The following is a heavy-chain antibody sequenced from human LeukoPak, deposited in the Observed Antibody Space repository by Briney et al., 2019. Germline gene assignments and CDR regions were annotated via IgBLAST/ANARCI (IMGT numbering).Heavy chain of an antibody. V-gene: IGHV1-24*01. CDR3: ATEKRHSSSWYLRGRWFDP. CDR2: FEPENGET. J-gene: IGHJ5*02. Sequence: GASVKVSCKVSGYNLSELSIHWVRQAPGKGLEWMGGFEPENGETIYSQKFQGRVTMTEDTSTDTAYMELSSLRSEDTAVYYCATEKRHSSSWYLRGRWFDPWGQGTLVTVSS. D-gene: IGHD3-22*01. CDR1: GYNLSELS.